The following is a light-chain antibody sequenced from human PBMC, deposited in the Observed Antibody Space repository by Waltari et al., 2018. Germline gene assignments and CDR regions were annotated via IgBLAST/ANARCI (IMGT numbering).Light chain of an antibody. CDR3: CSYAGRYTWV. CDR1: TSDLGGYTY. V-gene: IGLV2-11*01. CDR2: DVS. Sequence: QSALTQPRSVSGSLGQPVPLPSTGPTSDLGGYTYVSWFQQHPGKAPKLMIHDVSKRPSGVPDRFSGSKSGNTASLTISGLQADDETDYYCCSYAGRYTWVFGGGTKLTVL. J-gene: IGLJ3*02.